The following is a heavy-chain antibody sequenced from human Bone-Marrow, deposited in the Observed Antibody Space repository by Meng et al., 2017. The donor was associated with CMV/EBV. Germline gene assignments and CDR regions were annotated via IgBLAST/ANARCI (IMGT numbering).Heavy chain of an antibody. CDR3: AKRGRSLYNYIVVVPAADGPSDY. D-gene: IGHD2-2*01. J-gene: IGHJ4*02. CDR1: GFTFSSYA. CDR2: ISYDGSNK. Sequence: GESLKISCAASGFTFSSYAMHWVRQAPGKGLEWVAVISYDGSNKYYADSVKGRFTISRDNSKNTLYLQMNSLRAEDTAVYYCAKRGRSLYNYIVVVPAADGPSDYWGQGTLVTVSS. V-gene: IGHV3-30*04.